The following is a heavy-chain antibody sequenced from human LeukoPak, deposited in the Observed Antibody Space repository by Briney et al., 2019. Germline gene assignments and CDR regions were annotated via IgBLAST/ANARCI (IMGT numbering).Heavy chain of an antibody. CDR2: IHDSGST. CDR3: WLQRMVAAYFDS. J-gene: IGHJ4*02. Sequence: GSLRLSCAASGFTFSSYSMNWVRQPPGKGLEWIGSIHDSGSTYYNQTLKSRLTISVDTSKNQFSLQLSSVTAADTAVYYCWLQRMVAAYFDSWGQGTLVTVSS. CDR1: GFTFSSYS. V-gene: IGHV4-38-2*01. D-gene: IGHD2-15*01.